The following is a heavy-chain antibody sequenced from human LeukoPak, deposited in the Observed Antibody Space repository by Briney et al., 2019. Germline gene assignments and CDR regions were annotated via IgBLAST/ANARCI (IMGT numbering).Heavy chain of an antibody. CDR1: GGTISTYY. Sequence: PSETLSLNGTVTGGTISTYYWSWIRQPPGNGLEWIGYNHYSGTTNYNPSLKNRVTISLNTSKNAYSLNRSLRTADTTAEYFAGRMGGYSGYATHWGQGTLVTVSS. CDR2: NHYSGTT. D-gene: IGHD5-12*01. V-gene: IGHV4-59*08. J-gene: IGHJ4*02. CDR3: GRMGGYSGYATH.